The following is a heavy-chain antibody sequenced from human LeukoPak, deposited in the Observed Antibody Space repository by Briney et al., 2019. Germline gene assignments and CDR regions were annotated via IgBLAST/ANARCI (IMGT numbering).Heavy chain of an antibody. CDR3: ARASGDYGNNRVYYFDY. D-gene: IGHD4-17*01. J-gene: IGHJ4*02. CDR2: INPNSGGT. Sequence: ASVKVSCKASGYTFTGYYIHWVRQAPGQGLEWMGWINPNSGGTNYAQKFQGRVTMTRDTSISTAYMDLSRLTSDDTAMYYCARASGDYGNNRVYYFDYWGQGTLVTVSS. V-gene: IGHV1-2*02. CDR1: GYTFTGYY.